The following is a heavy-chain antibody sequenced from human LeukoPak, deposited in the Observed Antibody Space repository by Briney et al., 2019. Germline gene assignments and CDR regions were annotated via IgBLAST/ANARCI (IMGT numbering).Heavy chain of an antibody. V-gene: IGHV4-59*01. Sequence: SETLSLTCTVSGGSISAYYWSWIRQPPGKGLEWIGYISYSGSTKYNPSLKSRVTISVDTSKNQFSLELSSVTAADTAVYYCARYGMATIQSFDYWGQGTLFTVSS. J-gene: IGHJ4*02. CDR1: GGSISAYY. CDR2: ISYSGST. D-gene: IGHD5-24*01. CDR3: ARYGMATIQSFDY.